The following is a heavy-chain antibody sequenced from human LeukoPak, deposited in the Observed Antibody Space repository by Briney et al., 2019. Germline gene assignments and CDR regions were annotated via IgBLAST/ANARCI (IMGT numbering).Heavy chain of an antibody. V-gene: IGHV3-11*01. CDR2: ISRSGSTK. CDR3: AREWDV. Sequence: GGSLRLSCAASGFTFSDYNMRWIRQAPGKGLEWVSSISRSGSTKYYADSVKGRFTISRDNAKNSLFLQMNSLRAEDTAVYYCAREWDVWGKGTTVTVSS. J-gene: IGHJ6*04. CDR1: GFTFSDYN.